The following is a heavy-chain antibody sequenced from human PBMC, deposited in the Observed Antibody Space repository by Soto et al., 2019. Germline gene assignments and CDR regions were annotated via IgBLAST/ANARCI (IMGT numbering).Heavy chain of an antibody. Sequence: PSETLSLTCTVSGGSIRSGGYYWSWIRQHPGKGLEWIGYIYYSGSTYYNPSLKSRVTISVDTSKNQFSLKLSSVTAADTAVYYCARDVLRYFDWPRGGMDVWGQGTTVTVSS. CDR2: IYYSGST. D-gene: IGHD3-9*01. V-gene: IGHV4-31*03. CDR3: ARDVLRYFDWPRGGMDV. CDR1: GGSIRSGGYY. J-gene: IGHJ6*02.